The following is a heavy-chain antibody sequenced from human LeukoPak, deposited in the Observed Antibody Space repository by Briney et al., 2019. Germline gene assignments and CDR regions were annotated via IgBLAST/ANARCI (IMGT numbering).Heavy chain of an antibody. CDR1: GYTFTSYG. CDR2: ISAYNGNT. Sequence: GASVKVSCKASGYTFTSYGISWVRQAPGQGLEWMGWISAYNGNTNYAQKLRGRVTMTTDTSTSTAYMELRSLRSDDTAVYYCARVGPHRYITMIVDLGLESSGMDVWGQGTTVTVSS. V-gene: IGHV1-18*01. D-gene: IGHD3-22*01. J-gene: IGHJ6*02. CDR3: ARVGPHRYITMIVDLGLESSGMDV.